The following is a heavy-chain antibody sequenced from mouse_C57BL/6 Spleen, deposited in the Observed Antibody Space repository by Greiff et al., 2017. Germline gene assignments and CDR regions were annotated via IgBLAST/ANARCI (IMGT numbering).Heavy chain of an antibody. CDR3: ARDRDPYYYGSSYDAMDY. CDR2: ISDGGSYT. CDR1: GFTFSSYA. D-gene: IGHD1-1*01. V-gene: IGHV5-4*01. J-gene: IGHJ4*01. Sequence: EVKVVESGGGLVKPGGSLKLSCAASGFTFSSYAMSWVRQTPEKRLEWVATISDGGSYTYYPDNVKGRFTISRDNAKNNLYLQMSHLKSEDTAMYYCARDRDPYYYGSSYDAMDYWGQGTSVTVSS.